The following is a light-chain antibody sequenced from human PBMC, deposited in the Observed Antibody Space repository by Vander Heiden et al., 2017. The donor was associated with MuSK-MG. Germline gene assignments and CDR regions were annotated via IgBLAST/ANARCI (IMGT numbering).Light chain of an antibody. CDR3: SSYTTSGTVV. J-gene: IGLJ2*01. V-gene: IGLV2-14*03. CDR1: SSDVGTYDF. CDR2: DVH. Sequence: QSALTQPASVSGSPGQSIPISCTGTSSDVGTYDFVSWYQQHPDKAPQPIVFDVHDRPSGVSDRFSGSKSGYTASLTISGLQAEDEAHYFCSSYTTSGTVVFGGGTKLTVL.